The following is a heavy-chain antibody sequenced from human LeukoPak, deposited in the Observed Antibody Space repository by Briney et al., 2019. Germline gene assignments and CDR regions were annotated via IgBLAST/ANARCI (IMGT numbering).Heavy chain of an antibody. CDR2: IYSGGST. Sequence: GGSLRLSCAASGFTVSSNYMSWVRQAPGKGLEWVSVIYSGGSTYYADSVKGRFTISRDNSKNTLYLQMNSLRAEDTAVYYCARDQQWLVKNYYYYGMDVWGQGTTVTVSS. J-gene: IGHJ6*02. D-gene: IGHD6-19*01. CDR1: GFTVSSNY. CDR3: ARDQQWLVKNYYYYGMDV. V-gene: IGHV3-53*01.